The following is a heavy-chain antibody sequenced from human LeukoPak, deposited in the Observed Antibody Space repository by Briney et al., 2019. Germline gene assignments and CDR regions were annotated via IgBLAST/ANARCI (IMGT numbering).Heavy chain of an antibody. Sequence: SETLSLTCTVSGGSMSSYYWTWIRQPPGRGLEWIAYIYYSGSTDYNPSLKSRVTISKDTSKNQFSLRLSSLTAADTAVYYCARARVPAPFDSWGRGTLVTVSS. D-gene: IGHD4/OR15-4a*01. CDR3: ARARVPAPFDS. CDR2: IYYSGST. J-gene: IGHJ4*02. V-gene: IGHV4-59*01. CDR1: GGSMSSYY.